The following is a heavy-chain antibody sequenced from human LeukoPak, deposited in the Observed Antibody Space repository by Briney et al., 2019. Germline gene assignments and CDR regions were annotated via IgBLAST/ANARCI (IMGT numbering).Heavy chain of an antibody. V-gene: IGHV3-23*01. D-gene: IGHD3-10*02. CDR3: AELGITMIGGV. CDR1: GFTFSTYG. CDR2: ISGTAFST. J-gene: IGHJ6*04. Sequence: PGGTLRLSCVASGFTFSTYGMSWVRQAPGQGLEWVSLISGTAFSTYYADSVRGRFTISRDNSKNTLYLQMNSLRAEDTAVYYCAELGITMIGGVWGKGTTVTISS.